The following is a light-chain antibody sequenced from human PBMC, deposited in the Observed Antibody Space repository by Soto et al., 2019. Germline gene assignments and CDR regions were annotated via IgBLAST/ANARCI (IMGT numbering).Light chain of an antibody. Sequence: EIVLTQSPGTLSVSPGERVTLSCRTSQSVSNKLAWYQQKPGQAPRLLIYGASTRATGIPARFSGSGSGTEFTLTISSLQSEDIAVYYCQQYNKWPRGTFGQGTKVDIK. V-gene: IGKV3-15*01. J-gene: IGKJ1*01. CDR1: QSVSNK. CDR3: QQYNKWPRGT. CDR2: GAS.